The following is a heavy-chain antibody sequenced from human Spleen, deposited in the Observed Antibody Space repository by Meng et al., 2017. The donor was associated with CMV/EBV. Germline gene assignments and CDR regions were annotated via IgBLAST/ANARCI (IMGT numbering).Heavy chain of an antibody. V-gene: IGHV1-69*05. J-gene: IGHJ5*02. Sequence: VSWVRQAPGQGLEWMGGIISIFGTASYAQKFQGRLTINTDESTDTAYMELDSLRSEDTAVYYCARGRIGRVVRGVIINREYNWFDPWGQGTLVTVSS. CDR2: IISIFGTA. D-gene: IGHD3-10*01. CDR3: ARGRIGRVVRGVIINREYNWFDP.